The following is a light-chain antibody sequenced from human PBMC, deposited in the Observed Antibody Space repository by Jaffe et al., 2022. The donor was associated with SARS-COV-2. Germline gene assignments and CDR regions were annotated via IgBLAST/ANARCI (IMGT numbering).Light chain of an antibody. CDR1: QSVSSSY. V-gene: IGKV3-20*01. CDR2: GAS. J-gene: IGKJ4*01. Sequence: EIVLTQSPGTLSLSPGERATLSCRASQSVSSSYLAWYQQRPGQAPRLLIYGASSRATGIPDRFSGSGSATDFTLTISRLEPEDFAVYYCQWYGGSALTFGGGTKVEIK. CDR3: QWYGGSALT.